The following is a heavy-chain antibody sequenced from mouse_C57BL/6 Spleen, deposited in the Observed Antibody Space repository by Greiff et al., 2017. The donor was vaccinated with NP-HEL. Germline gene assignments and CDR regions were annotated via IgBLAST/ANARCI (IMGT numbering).Heavy chain of an antibody. D-gene: IGHD4-1*01. CDR1: GYTFTSYW. J-gene: IGHJ1*03. V-gene: IGHV1-50*01. Sequence: VQLQQPGAELVKPGASVKLSCKASGYTFTSYWMQWVKQRPGQGLEWIGEIDPSDSYTNYNQKFKGKATLTVDTSSSTAYMQLSSLTSEDSAVYYCARSGGTDFDVWGTGTTVTVSS. CDR3: ARSGGTDFDV. CDR2: IDPSDSYT.